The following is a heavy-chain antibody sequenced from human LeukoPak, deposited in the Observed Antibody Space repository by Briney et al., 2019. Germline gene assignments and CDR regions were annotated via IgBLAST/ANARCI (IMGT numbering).Heavy chain of an antibody. J-gene: IGHJ4*02. V-gene: IGHV4-59*01. CDR2: IYYSGST. Sequence: SETLSLTCTVSGGSISSYYWSWIRQPPGKGLEWIGYIYYSGSTNYNPSLKSRVTISVDTSKNQFSLKLSSVTAADTAVYYCARGFRGKGFDYWGQGTLVTVSS. CDR1: GGSISSYY. D-gene: IGHD3-10*01. CDR3: ARGFRGKGFDY.